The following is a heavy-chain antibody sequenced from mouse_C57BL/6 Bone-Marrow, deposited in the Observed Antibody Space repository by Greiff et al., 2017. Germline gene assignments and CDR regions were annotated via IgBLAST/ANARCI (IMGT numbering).Heavy chain of an antibody. J-gene: IGHJ4*01. CDR3: ARHLYGYDAMDY. D-gene: IGHD1-1*01. V-gene: IGHV5-6*01. CDR2: ISSGGSYT. CDR1: GFTFSSYG. Sequence: VQLKESGGDLVKPGGSLKLSCAASGFTFSSYGMSWVRQTPDKRLEWVATISSGGSYTYYPDSVKGRFTISRDNAKNTLYLQMSGLKSDDTAMYYCARHLYGYDAMDYWGQGTSVTVSS.